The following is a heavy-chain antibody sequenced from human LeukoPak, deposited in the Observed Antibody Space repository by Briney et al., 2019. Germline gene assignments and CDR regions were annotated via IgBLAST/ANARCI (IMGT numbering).Heavy chain of an antibody. CDR2: ISSRSSYI. V-gene: IGHV3-21*06. D-gene: IGHD6-13*01. CDR3: ARDSSWAFDY. J-gene: IGHJ4*02. Sequence: PGGSLRLSCAASGFTFSSYSMNWVRQAPGKGLEWVSSISSRSSYIYYADSVKGGFTISRDNAKNSVYLQMNSLRAEDTAVYYCARDSSWAFDYWGQGTLVTVSS. CDR1: GFTFSSYS.